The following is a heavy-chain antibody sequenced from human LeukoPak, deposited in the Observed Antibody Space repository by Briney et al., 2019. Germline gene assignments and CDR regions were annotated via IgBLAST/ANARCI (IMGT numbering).Heavy chain of an antibody. J-gene: IGHJ4*02. Sequence: SETLSLTCTVSGYSISSGYYWGWIRQPPGKWLEWIGSIYYSGSTYYNPSLKSRVTISVDTSKNQFSLKLSSVTAADTAVYYCARAITFGGVIGDWGQGTLVTVSS. CDR2: IYYSGST. CDR3: ARAITFGGVIGD. CDR1: GYSISSGYY. D-gene: IGHD3-16*02. V-gene: IGHV4-38-2*02.